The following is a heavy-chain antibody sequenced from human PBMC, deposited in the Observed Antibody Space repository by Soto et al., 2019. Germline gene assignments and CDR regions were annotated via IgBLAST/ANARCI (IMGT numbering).Heavy chain of an antibody. D-gene: IGHD1-26*01. CDR2: ISSSSSYT. CDR3: ARGSGSDSVTLYYYYYMDV. CDR1: GFTFSDYY. Sequence: GGPLRLSCAASGFTFSDYYMSWIRQAPGKGLEWVSYISSSSSYTNYADSVKGRFTISRDNAKNSLYLQMNSLRAEDTAVYYCARGSGSDSVTLYYYYYMDVWGKGTTVTVSS. J-gene: IGHJ6*03. V-gene: IGHV3-11*06.